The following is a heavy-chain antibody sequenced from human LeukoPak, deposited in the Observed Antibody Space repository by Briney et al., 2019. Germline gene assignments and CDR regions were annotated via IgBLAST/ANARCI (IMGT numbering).Heavy chain of an antibody. J-gene: IGHJ4*02. V-gene: IGHV3-72*01. D-gene: IGHD6-13*01. Sequence: GGSLRLSCVASGFSFSDHYMEWVRQAPGKGLEWVGRIRNKANGNTMEYAASVKGRFVISRDDSSNSVYLHMNSLQIEDTAVYFCAGSSSSGISVIQFWGQGTLVIVSA. CDR3: AGSSSSGISVIQF. CDR1: GFSFSDHY. CDR2: IRNKANGNTM.